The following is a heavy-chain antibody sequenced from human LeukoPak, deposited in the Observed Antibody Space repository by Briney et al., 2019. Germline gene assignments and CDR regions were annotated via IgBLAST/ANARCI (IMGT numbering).Heavy chain of an antibody. J-gene: IGHJ4*02. CDR1: GFTFSNYG. CDR2: ISYSGGST. CDR3: ASRGCSGGSCYSGDY. V-gene: IGHV3-23*01. Sequence: GGSLTLSCAASGFTFSNYGMRWVRQAPGMGLEWVSTISYSGGSTFYADSVRGRFTISRDNSKNTLYLQMNSLRAEDTAVYYCASRGCSGGSCYSGDYWGQGTLVTVSS. D-gene: IGHD2-15*01.